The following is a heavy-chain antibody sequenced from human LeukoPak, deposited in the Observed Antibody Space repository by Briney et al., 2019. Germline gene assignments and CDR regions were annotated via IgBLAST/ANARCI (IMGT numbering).Heavy chain of an antibody. CDR1: EFTFSDNY. Sequence: GGSLRLSCAASEFTFSDNYMSWVRQAPGKGLEWVSILYSGGNAYYTDSVKGRFTISRDNSKNTVYLQMNSLRAGDTAVYFCARTTGARTFYFNGMDVWGQGTTVTVSS. CDR2: LYSGGNA. CDR3: ARTTGARTFYFNGMDV. V-gene: IGHV3-53*01. D-gene: IGHD1-1*01. J-gene: IGHJ6*02.